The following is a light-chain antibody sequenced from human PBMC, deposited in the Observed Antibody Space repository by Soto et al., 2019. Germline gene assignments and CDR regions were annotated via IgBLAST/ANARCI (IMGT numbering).Light chain of an antibody. CDR1: SSNIGAGYD. J-gene: IGLJ2*01. CDR3: QSYDRRLTVV. Sequence: QSVLTQPPSVSGAPGQRVTISCTGSSSNIGAGYDVHWYQQLPGTAPKLLIYGNINRPSGVPDRFSGSKSDTSASLAITGLQAEDEAAYYCQSYDRRLTVVFGGGTQLTVL. CDR2: GNI. V-gene: IGLV1-40*01.